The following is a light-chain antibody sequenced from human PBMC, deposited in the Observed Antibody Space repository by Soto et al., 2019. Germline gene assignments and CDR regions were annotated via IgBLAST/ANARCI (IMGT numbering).Light chain of an antibody. CDR3: QQYGSSLSWT. CDR1: QSVSSSY. V-gene: IGKV3-20*01. J-gene: IGKJ1*01. CDR2: GAS. Sequence: IVLTQSPCTLSLSPLERATLSFMSSQSVSSSYLAWYQQKPGQAPRLLIYGASSRATGIPDRFSGSGSGTDFTLTISRLEPEDFAVYYCQQYGSSLSWTFGQGTKVDIK.